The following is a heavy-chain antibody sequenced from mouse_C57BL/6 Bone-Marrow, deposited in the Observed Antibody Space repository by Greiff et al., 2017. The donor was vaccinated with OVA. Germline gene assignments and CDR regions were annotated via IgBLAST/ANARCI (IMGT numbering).Heavy chain of an antibody. V-gene: IGHV5-17*01. CDR3: ARRPRFAY. Sequence: DVKLQESGGGLVKPGGSLKLSCAASGFTFSDYGMHWVRQAPEKGLEWVAYISSGSSTIYYADTVKGRFTISRDNAKNTLFLQMTSLRSEDTAMYYCARRPRFAYWGQGTLVTVSA. D-gene: IGHD5-1*01. J-gene: IGHJ3*01. CDR2: ISSGSSTI. CDR1: GFTFSDYG.